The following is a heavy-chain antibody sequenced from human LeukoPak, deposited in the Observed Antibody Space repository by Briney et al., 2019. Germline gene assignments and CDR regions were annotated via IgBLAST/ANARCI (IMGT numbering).Heavy chain of an antibody. J-gene: IGHJ4*02. V-gene: IGHV1-18*01. Sequence: ASVKFSCKASGYTFTSYGISWVRQAPGQGLEWMGWISAYNGNTNYAQKLQGRVTMTTDTSTSTAYMELRSLRSDDTAVYYCARELTRFGEFDYWGQGTLVTVSS. D-gene: IGHD3-10*01. CDR3: ARELTRFGEFDY. CDR2: ISAYNGNT. CDR1: GYTFTSYG.